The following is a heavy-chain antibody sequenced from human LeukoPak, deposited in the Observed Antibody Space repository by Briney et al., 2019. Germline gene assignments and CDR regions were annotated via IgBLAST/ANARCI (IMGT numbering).Heavy chain of an antibody. V-gene: IGHV5-51*01. Sequence: GESLKISCKGSGYSFTSYWIGWVRQMPGKGLEWMGIIYPGDSDTRYSPSFQGQVTISADKSISTAYLQWSSLKASDTAVYYCARLGIAVAGTRGYYYYGMDVWGQGTTVTVSS. CDR1: GYSFTSYW. CDR2: IYPGDSDT. J-gene: IGHJ6*02. D-gene: IGHD6-19*01. CDR3: ARLGIAVAGTRGYYYYGMDV.